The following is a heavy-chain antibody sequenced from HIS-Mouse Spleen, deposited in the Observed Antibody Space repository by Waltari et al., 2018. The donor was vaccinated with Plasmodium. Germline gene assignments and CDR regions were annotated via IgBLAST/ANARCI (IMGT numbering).Heavy chain of an antibody. CDR1: GGSFSGYY. D-gene: IGHD2-15*01. J-gene: IGHJ4*02. CDR3: ARLVVVASKDSY. V-gene: IGHV4-34*01. Sequence: QVQLQQWGAVLLKPSETLSLTCAVYGGSFSGYYWSWIRQPPGKGLEWIGEINHSGSTNYNPSLKSRVTISVDTSKNQFSLKLSSVTAADTAVDYCARLVVVASKDSYWGQGTLVTVSS. CDR2: INHSGST.